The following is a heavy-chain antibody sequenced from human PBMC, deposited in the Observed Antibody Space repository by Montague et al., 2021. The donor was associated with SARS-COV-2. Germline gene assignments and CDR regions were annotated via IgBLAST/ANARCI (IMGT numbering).Heavy chain of an antibody. Sequence: PALVKPTQTLTLTCTFSGFSLNTSGMCVSWIRQPPGKALEWLALIDWDEDQYYSTSLKTRLTISKDTSKNQVVLTMTNMDPIDTATYYCARSYGDYRDSHFDYWGQGTLVTVSS. J-gene: IGHJ4*02. CDR2: IDWDEDQ. D-gene: IGHD4-17*01. CDR3: ARSYGDYRDSHFDY. CDR1: GFSLNTSGMC. V-gene: IGHV2-70*01.